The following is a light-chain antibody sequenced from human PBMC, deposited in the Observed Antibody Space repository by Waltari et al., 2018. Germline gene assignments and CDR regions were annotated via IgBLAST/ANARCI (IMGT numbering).Light chain of an antibody. V-gene: IGLV2-23*02. CDR2: DIN. Sequence: QFALTQPASVSGSPGQSITISCTAPTSYVDILPLVSWYQRQPCSNPKFLIYDINQRPSGIANRFSGSKSGKTASLTISGLQAEDEADYFCCTFAGRGIYGFGPGTQVTVL. CDR1: TSYVDILPL. CDR3: CTFAGRGIYG. J-gene: IGLJ1*01.